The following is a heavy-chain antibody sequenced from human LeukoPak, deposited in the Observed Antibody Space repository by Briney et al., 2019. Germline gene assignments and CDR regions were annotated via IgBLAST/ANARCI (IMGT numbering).Heavy chain of an antibody. CDR3: ARGPYYYGSGSYGNWFDP. D-gene: IGHD3-10*01. CDR2: INHSGST. Sequence: PSETLSLTCAVYGWSFSGYYWSWIRRPPGKGLEWIGEINHSGSTNYNPSLKSRVTISVDTSKNQFSLKLSSVTAADTAVYYCARGPYYYGSGSYGNWFDPWGQGTLVTVSS. V-gene: IGHV4-34*01. J-gene: IGHJ5*02. CDR1: GWSFSGYY.